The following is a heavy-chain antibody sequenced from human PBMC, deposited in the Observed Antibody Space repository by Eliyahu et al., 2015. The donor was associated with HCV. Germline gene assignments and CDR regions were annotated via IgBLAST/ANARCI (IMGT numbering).Heavy chain of an antibody. CDR3: GRVMGPNDDAFDI. CDR1: GSTFSSYD. J-gene: IGHJ3*02. V-gene: IGHV1-8*01. Sequence: QVQLVQSGAEVKKPGASVKVSCKASGSTFSSYDINWVRQATGQGLEWMGWMNPISGNTGYAQKFRGRVTMTRDTSITTAYMELSSLRSEDTAVYYCGRVMGPNDDAFDIWGQGTVVTVSS. CDR2: MNPISGNT. D-gene: IGHD1-26*01.